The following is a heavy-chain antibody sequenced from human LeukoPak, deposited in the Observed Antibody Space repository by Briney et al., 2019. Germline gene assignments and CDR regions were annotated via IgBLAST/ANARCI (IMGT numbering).Heavy chain of an antibody. CDR3: ARVGRLTLEYCSGGSCYSPYYYYGMDV. Sequence: GGSLRLSCAASGFTFSSYGMHWVRQAPGKGLEWVAVIWYDGSNKYYADSVKGRFTISRDNSKNTLYLQMNSLRAEDTAVYYCARVGRLTLEYCSGGSCYSPYYYYGMDVWGQGTTVTVSS. V-gene: IGHV3-33*01. J-gene: IGHJ6*02. CDR2: IWYDGSNK. CDR1: GFTFSSYG. D-gene: IGHD2-15*01.